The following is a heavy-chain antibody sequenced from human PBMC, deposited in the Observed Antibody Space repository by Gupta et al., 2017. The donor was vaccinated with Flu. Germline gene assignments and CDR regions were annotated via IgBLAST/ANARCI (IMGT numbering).Heavy chain of an antibody. CDR1: GFSFSNYG. V-gene: IGHV3-30*18. CDR3: AKDWKWNRNIYGMNV. CDR2: ISYDGSNK. Sequence: QEQVVESGGGVVQPGRSLRLSCAASGFSFSNYGMHWVRQAPGKGLEWVAVISYDGSNKYYADSVKGRFTISRDNSKNTLYLQMNSLRNEDTAVYYCAKDWKWNRNIYGMNVWGQGTTVTVSS. J-gene: IGHJ6*02. D-gene: IGHD1-1*01.